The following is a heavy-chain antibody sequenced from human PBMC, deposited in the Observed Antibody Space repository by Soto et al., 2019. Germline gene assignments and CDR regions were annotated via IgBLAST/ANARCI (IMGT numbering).Heavy chain of an antibody. V-gene: IGHV3-23*01. CDR1: GFTFSSYA. Sequence: GGSLRLSCAASGFTFSSYAMSWVRQAPGKGLEWVSAISGSGGSTYYADSVKGRFTISRDNSKNTLYLQMNSLRAEDTAVYYCAARHCSSTSCYYDYWGQGTLVTVSS. J-gene: IGHJ4*02. CDR3: AARHCSSTSCYYDY. CDR2: ISGSGGST. D-gene: IGHD2-2*01.